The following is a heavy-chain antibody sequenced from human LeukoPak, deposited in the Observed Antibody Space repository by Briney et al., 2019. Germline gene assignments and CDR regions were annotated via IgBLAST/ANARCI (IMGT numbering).Heavy chain of an antibody. Sequence: GASVKVSCKASGYTFTGYYMHWVRQAPGRGLEWMGWINPNSGGTNYAQKFQGRVTMTRDTSISTAYMELSRLRSDDTAVYYCARAPPMVRGVIGWFDPWGQGTLVTVSS. CDR3: ARAPPMVRGVIGWFDP. CDR2: INPNSGGT. J-gene: IGHJ5*02. CDR1: GYTFTGYY. D-gene: IGHD3-10*01. V-gene: IGHV1-2*02.